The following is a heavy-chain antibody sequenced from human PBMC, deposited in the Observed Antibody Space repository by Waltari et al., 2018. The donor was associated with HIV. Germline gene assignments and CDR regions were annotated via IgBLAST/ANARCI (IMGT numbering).Heavy chain of an antibody. D-gene: IGHD4-17*01. CDR3: ARVTTVTGDSYFYYGMDV. V-gene: IGHV1-2*06. CDR2: INPNTGGT. J-gene: IGHJ6*02. Sequence: QVQLIQSGAEVRDPGASVKVTCKASGYTFTGYHLHWVRQAPGQGLEWMGRINPNTGGTNYAQKFQTLVNMTRDISIGTAYMELTSLRPNDTAVYYCARVTTVTGDSYFYYGMDVWGQGTTVVVSS. CDR1: GYTFTGYH.